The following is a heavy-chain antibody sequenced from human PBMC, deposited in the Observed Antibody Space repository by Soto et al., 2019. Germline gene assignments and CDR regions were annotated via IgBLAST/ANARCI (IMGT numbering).Heavy chain of an antibody. CDR1: GYTFTSYG. CDR2: ISAYDGST. J-gene: IGHJ5*02. Sequence: QVQQVQSGAEVKRPGASAKVSCKASGYTFTSYGFSWVRQPPGQGLEWMGWISAYDGSTNYAQKFQGRVTMTTDTSTSTAYMELKSLRSDDTAVYYCARHNSQWPNWFDPWGQGTLVTVSS. CDR3: ARHNSQWPNWFDP. V-gene: IGHV1-18*01. D-gene: IGHD1-1*01.